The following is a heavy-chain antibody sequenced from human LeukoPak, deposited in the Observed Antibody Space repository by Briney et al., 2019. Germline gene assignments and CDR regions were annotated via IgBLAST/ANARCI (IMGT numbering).Heavy chain of an antibody. D-gene: IGHD5-12*01. Sequence: GESLKISCKVSGYSFTSYWIGWVRQMPGKVLEWMGIIYPGDSDTRYSPSFQGQVTISADKSISTAYLQWSSLKASDTAMYYCARRVLDKYSGYDHFDYWGQGTLVTVSS. CDR2: IYPGDSDT. V-gene: IGHV5-51*01. J-gene: IGHJ4*02. CDR1: GYSFTSYW. CDR3: ARRVLDKYSGYDHFDY.